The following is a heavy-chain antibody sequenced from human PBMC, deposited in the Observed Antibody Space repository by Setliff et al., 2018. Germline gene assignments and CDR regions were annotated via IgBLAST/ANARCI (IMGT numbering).Heavy chain of an antibody. V-gene: IGHV4-59*01. CDR1: GGSISSYY. CDR2: IYYSGST. D-gene: IGHD4-4*01. Sequence: SETLSLTCTVSGGSISSYYWSWIRQPPGKGLEWIGYIYYSGSTNYNPSLKSRVTISVDTSKNQFSLKMSSVTAADTAVYYCARGGNDYKWGAFDIWGQGTMVTVSS. J-gene: IGHJ3*02. CDR3: ARGGNDYKWGAFDI.